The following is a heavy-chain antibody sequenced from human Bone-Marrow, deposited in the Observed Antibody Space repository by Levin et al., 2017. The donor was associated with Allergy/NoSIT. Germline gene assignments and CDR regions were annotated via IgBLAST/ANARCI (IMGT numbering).Heavy chain of an antibody. CDR2: ISESGDKT. CDR1: GFTFSNYG. CDR3: GSHDGPGPVNWLDP. V-gene: IGHV3-23*01. Sequence: GGSLRLSCAASGFTFSNYGMTWVRQAPGKGLEWVSAISESGDKTFYADFVEGRFIISRDNSKHTLYLQMSNLGGDDTAIYYRGSHDGPGPVNWLDPWGQGTLLTVYS. J-gene: IGHJ5*02. D-gene: IGHD3-10*01.